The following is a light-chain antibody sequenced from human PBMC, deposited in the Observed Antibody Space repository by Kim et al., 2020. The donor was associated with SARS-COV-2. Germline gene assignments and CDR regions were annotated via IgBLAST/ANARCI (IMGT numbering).Light chain of an antibody. V-gene: IGLV1-40*01. Sequence: QSVLTQPPSVFGAPGQRVTISCTGSSSNIGAGYDVHWYQQFPGTAPELLIYGSTNRPSGVPDRFSGSKSGTSASLAITGLQAEDEADYFCQSYDNSLSGYVFATGTKVTVL. CDR3: QSYDNSLSGYV. J-gene: IGLJ1*01. CDR1: SSNIGAGYD. CDR2: GST.